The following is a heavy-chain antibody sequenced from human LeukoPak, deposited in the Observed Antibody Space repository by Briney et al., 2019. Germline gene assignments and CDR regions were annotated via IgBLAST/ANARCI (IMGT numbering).Heavy chain of an antibody. V-gene: IGHV4-34*01. CDR3: ARGLAAYYYDSSGYYVF. CDR1: GGSFSGYY. CDR2: INHSGST. J-gene: IGHJ4*02. D-gene: IGHD3-22*01. Sequence: SETLSFTCAVYGGSFSGYYWSWIRQPPGKGLEWIGEINHSGSTNYNPSLKSRVTISVDTSKNQFSLKLSSVTAADTAVYYCARGLAAYYYDSSGYYVFWGQGTLVTVSS.